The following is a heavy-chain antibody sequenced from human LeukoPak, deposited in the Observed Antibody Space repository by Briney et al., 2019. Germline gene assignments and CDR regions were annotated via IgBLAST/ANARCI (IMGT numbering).Heavy chain of an antibody. Sequence: ASVKVSCKASGYTFTGYYMHWVRQAPGQGLEWMGWINPNSGGTNYAQKFQGRVTMSTDTSTSTAYMELRSLRSDDTAVYYCARSGDILGDSSGYWFMGTRHYYYYYMDVWGKGTTVTVSS. CDR1: GYTFTGYY. D-gene: IGHD3-22*01. V-gene: IGHV1-2*02. CDR3: ARSGDILGDSSGYWFMGTRHYYYYYMDV. J-gene: IGHJ6*03. CDR2: INPNSGGT.